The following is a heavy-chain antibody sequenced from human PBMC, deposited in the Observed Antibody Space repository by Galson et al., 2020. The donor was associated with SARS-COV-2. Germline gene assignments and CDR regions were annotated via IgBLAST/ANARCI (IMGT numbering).Heavy chain of an antibody. CDR1: GFTFSSYA. Sequence: GGSLRLSRAASGFTFSSYAMHWVRQAPGKGLEWVAVLSYDGSNKYYADSVKGRFTIPRDNSKNTLYLQINSLRAEDKAVYYCARVPGGNYYYCMDVCGKGTTGTVSS. V-gene: IGHV3-30*01. J-gene: IGHJ6*03. CDR3: ARVPGGNYYYCMDV. CDR2: LSYDGSNK. D-gene: IGHD2-2*01.